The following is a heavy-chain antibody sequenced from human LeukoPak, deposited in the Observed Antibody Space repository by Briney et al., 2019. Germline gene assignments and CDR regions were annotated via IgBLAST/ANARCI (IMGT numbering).Heavy chain of an antibody. D-gene: IGHD2-21*02. CDR2: IIPIFGTA. Sequence: SVKVSCKASGGTFSSYAISWVRQAPGQGLEWMGGIIPIFGTANYAQKFQGRVTITADESTSTAYMELSSLRSEDTAVYYCASGPGVCGGDCYSFDGWFDPWGQGTLVTVSS. J-gene: IGHJ5*02. CDR1: GGTFSSYA. CDR3: ASGPGVCGGDCYSFDGWFDP. V-gene: IGHV1-69*13.